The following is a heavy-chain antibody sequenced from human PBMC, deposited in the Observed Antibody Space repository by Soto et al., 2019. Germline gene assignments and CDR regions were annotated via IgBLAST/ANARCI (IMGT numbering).Heavy chain of an antibody. J-gene: IGHJ4*02. V-gene: IGHV3-48*02. D-gene: IGHD6-13*01. CDR3: ATFSSSWYPNDY. CDR2: ISSTSNTI. CDR1: GFAFDNFG. Sequence: EVQLVESGGGLVQPGESLRLSCGASGFAFDNFGMIWVRQPPGKGLEWVAYISSTSNTIFYADSVKGRFTISRYNAMNSLYLHMNGLRDEDTAIYYCATFSSSWYPNDYWGQGIQVTVSS.